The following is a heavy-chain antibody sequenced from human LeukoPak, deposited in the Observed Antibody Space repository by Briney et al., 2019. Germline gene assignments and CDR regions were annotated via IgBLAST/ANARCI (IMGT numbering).Heavy chain of an antibody. Sequence: SETLSLTCTVSGGSISSSSYYWGWIRQPPGKGLEWIGYIYYSGSTNYNPSLKSRVTISVDTSKNQFSLKLSSVTAADTAVYYCAREGKDIVVVPAAMRYYYYMDVWGKGTTVTISS. J-gene: IGHJ6*03. CDR1: GGSISSSSYY. D-gene: IGHD2-2*01. CDR3: AREGKDIVVVPAAMRYYYYMDV. CDR2: IYYSGST. V-gene: IGHV4-61*01.